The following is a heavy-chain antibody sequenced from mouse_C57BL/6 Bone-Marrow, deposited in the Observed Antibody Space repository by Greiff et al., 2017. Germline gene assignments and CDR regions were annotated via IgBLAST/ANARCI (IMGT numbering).Heavy chain of an antibody. CDR1: GYTFTSYW. V-gene: IGHV1-61*01. CDR2: IYPSDSET. CDR3: TIGGGYYFDY. Sequence: QVQLQQPGAELVRPGSSVKLSCKASGYTFTSYWMDWVKQRPGQGLEWIGNIYPSDSETHYNQKFKDKATLTIDKSSSTAYMQLSSLTAEDSAVYYGTIGGGYYFDYWGQGTTLTVSS. D-gene: IGHD3-3*01. J-gene: IGHJ2*01.